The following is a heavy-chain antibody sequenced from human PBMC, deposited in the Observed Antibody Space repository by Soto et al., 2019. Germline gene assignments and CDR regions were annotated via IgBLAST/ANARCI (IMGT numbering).Heavy chain of an antibody. V-gene: IGHV3-23*01. CDR3: AKGLINGRWYAED. CDR1: GFTFSSCV. CDR2: ITDSGTGT. Sequence: VHLLESGGGLVHPGESLRLSCGASGFTFSSCVMTWVRQAPGKGLEWVSCITDSGTGTYYADSVKGRFIISRDNSKNTMYLQMNNLRAEDTGVYYCAKGLINGRWYAEDWGQGTLVTVSS. D-gene: IGHD6-13*01. J-gene: IGHJ4*02.